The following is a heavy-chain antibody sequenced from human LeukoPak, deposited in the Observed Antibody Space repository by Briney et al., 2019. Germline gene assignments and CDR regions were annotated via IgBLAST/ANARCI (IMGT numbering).Heavy chain of an antibody. V-gene: IGHV4-39*01. Sequence: PSETLSLTCTVSGGSISSSNYYWGWIRQPPGKGLEWIGSIYYSGRTNYNPSLKSRVTMSVDMSKNQFSLKLRSVTAADTAMYYRARHWEQQPAPGDDWWGQGSLVTVSS. CDR2: IYYSGRT. CDR3: ARHWEQQPAPGDDW. D-gene: IGHD6-13*01. J-gene: IGHJ4*02. CDR1: GGSISSSNYY.